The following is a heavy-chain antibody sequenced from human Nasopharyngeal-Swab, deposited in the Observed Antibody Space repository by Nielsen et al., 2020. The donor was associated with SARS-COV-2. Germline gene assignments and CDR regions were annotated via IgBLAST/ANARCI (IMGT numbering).Heavy chain of an antibody. J-gene: IGHJ6*02. V-gene: IGHV3-11*03. Sequence: GESLKISCVASGFTFSDYYMSWIRQAPGKGLEWLSYISGNSVYTNYADSVKGRFTISRDNAKNTLYLQMNSLRPEDTALYYCAKDMGNYYGSTRMDVWGQGTTVTVSS. D-gene: IGHD3-10*01. CDR3: AKDMGNYYGSTRMDV. CDR2: ISGNSVYT. CDR1: GFTFSDYY.